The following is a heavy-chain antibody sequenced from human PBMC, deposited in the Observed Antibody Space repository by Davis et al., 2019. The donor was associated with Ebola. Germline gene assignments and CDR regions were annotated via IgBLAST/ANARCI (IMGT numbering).Heavy chain of an antibody. Sequence: SVTVSFKASGDTFSRYAISWVRQAPGQGLEWMGGIIPIFGTANYAQKFQGRVTITADESTSTAYMELSSLRSEDTAVYYCARASALYNWFDPWGQGTLVTVSS. CDR1: GDTFSRYA. D-gene: IGHD2-2*01. J-gene: IGHJ5*02. V-gene: IGHV1-69*13. CDR2: IIPIFGTA. CDR3: ARASALYNWFDP.